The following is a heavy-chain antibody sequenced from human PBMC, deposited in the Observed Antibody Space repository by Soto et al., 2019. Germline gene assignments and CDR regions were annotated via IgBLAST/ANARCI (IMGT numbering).Heavy chain of an antibody. D-gene: IGHD2-15*01. V-gene: IGHV1-18*01. CDR2: ISIEKSDT. Sequence: QVQVVQSGAEVKKPGASVKVACKASGYSFDTFGMSWVRQAPGQGLEWMGWISIEKSDTNLAEKFQGRVTMNTDTSTSTVYMELRSLTSDDAAVYSCARCYCSVGSCLTCWHFQLWGRGTLVTISS. J-gene: IGHJ2*01. CDR1: GYSFDTFG. CDR3: ARCYCSVGSCLTCWHFQL.